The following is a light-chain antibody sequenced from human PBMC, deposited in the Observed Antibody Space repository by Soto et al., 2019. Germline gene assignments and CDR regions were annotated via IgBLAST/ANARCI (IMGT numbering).Light chain of an antibody. V-gene: IGKV3-11*01. CDR1: QSVDTY. CDR2: DAS. J-gene: IGKJ4*01. Sequence: EIVLKKSPATLSLYKGERATLSCRASQSVDTYLAWYQQRPGQAPRLLIYDASNRATGIPARFSGSGSGTDFTLTISSLEPEDFAVYYCQQRSNWPPLTFGGGTKVDI. CDR3: QQRSNWPPLT.